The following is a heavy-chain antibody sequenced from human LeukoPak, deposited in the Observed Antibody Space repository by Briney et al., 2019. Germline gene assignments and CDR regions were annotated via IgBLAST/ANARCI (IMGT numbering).Heavy chain of an antibody. V-gene: IGHV4-39*07. J-gene: IGHJ4*02. Sequence: PSETLSLTCTVSGGSISSSSYYWGWIRQPPGKGLEWIGSIYHSGSTYYNPSLKSRVTISVDTSKNQFSLKLSSVTAADTAVYYCARGGTVDYWGQGTLVTVSS. CDR3: ARGGTVDY. D-gene: IGHD1-26*01. CDR1: GGSISSSSYY. CDR2: IYHSGST.